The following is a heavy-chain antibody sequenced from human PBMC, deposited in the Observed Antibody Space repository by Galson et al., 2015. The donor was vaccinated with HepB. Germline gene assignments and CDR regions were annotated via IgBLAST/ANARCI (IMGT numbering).Heavy chain of an antibody. CDR3: AKMNYWYFDL. Sequence: SLRLSCAASGFTVNSNFMSWVHQAPGKGLEWVSVIYSGGTTYYADSVKGRFTISRHNSKNTLYLQMNSLRAEDTAVYFCAKMNYWYFDLWGRGTLVTVSS. CDR2: IYSGGTT. J-gene: IGHJ2*01. CDR1: GFTVNSNF. V-gene: IGHV3-53*04.